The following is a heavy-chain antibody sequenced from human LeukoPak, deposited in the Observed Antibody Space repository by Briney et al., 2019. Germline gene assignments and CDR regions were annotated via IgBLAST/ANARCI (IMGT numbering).Heavy chain of an antibody. CDR1: GYTFNNYA. CDR3: ARETSGWPGYYGMDV. V-gene: IGHV7-4-1*02. J-gene: IGHJ6*02. CDR2: INTNTGNP. Sequence: ASVKVSCTSSGYTFNNYAMNWVRQAPGQGLEWMGWINTNTGNPTYAQGFTGRFVFSLDTSVSTAYLQISSLKAEDTAVYYCARETSGWPGYYGMDVWGQGTTVTVSS. D-gene: IGHD6-19*01.